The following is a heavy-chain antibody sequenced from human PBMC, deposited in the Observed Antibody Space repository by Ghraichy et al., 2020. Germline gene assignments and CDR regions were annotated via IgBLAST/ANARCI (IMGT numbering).Heavy chain of an antibody. V-gene: IGHV4-34*01. J-gene: IGHJ5*02. CDR3: ARMIVVVAATSSKCGGDCFILINWFDP. CDR1: GGSFSGYY. D-gene: IGHD2-15*01. Sequence: SETLSLTCAVYGGSFSGYYWSWIRQPPGKGLEWIGEINHSGSTNYNPSLKSRVTISVDTSKNQFSLKLSSVTAADTAVYYCARMIVVVAATSSKCGGDCFILINWFDPWGQGTLVTVSS. CDR2: INHSGST.